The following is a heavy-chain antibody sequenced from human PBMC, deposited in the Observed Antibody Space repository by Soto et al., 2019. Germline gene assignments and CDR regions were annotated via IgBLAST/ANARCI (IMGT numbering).Heavy chain of an antibody. Sequence: EVQLVESGGGLVPPGGSLRLSCAASGFPFSSYWMNWVRQAPGKGLVWVSRINSDGSRTNYADSVKGRFTISRDNAKNTLYLQMNSLRAEDTAVYYCAGAYGFDYWGQGTLVTVSS. CDR2: INSDGSRT. V-gene: IGHV3-74*01. CDR1: GFPFSSYW. J-gene: IGHJ4*02. D-gene: IGHD4-17*01. CDR3: AGAYGFDY.